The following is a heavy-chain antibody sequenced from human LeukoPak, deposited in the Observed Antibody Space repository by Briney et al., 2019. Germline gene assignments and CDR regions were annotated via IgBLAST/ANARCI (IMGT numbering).Heavy chain of an antibody. V-gene: IGHV3-23*01. J-gene: IGHJ4*02. CDR2: ISATGGST. Sequence: GGSLRLSCAASGFTFSSYGITWVRQAPGKGLEWVSTISATGGSTYYADSVKGRFTISRDNSKDTLYLQMNSLRAEDTAVYYCAKGGYSSGWRNYFDYWGQGTLVTVSS. CDR1: GFTFSSYG. D-gene: IGHD6-25*01. CDR3: AKGGYSSGWRNYFDY.